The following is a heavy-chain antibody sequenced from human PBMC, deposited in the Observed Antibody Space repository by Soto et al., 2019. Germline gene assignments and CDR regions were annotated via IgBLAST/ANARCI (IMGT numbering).Heavy chain of an antibody. V-gene: IGHV3-48*01. CDR3: ARDSAGADY. CDR1: GFTFSSYS. D-gene: IGHD3-10*01. CDR2: ISSSSSTI. J-gene: IGHJ4*02. Sequence: EVQLVESGGGLVQPGGSLRLSCAASGFTFSSYSMNWVRQAPGKGLEWVSYISSSSSTIYYADSVKGRFTISRDNAKNSLYLQMNSLRAEDTAVYYWARDSAGADYWGQGTLVTVSS.